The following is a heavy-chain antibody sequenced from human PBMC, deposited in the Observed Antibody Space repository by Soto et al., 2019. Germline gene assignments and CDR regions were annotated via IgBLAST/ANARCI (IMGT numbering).Heavy chain of an antibody. J-gene: IGHJ5*02. V-gene: IGHV5-51*01. CDR1: GYSFTSYW. CDR2: IYPGDSDT. CDR3: ARRKMPDPGKRLMITFGGALFDP. Sequence: PGESLKISCKGSGYSFTSYWIGWVRQMPGKGLEWMGIIYPGDSDTRYSPSFQGQVTISADKSISTAYLQWSSLKASDTAMYYCARRKMPDPGKRLMITFGGALFDPWGQRSLVTVSS. D-gene: IGHD3-16*01.